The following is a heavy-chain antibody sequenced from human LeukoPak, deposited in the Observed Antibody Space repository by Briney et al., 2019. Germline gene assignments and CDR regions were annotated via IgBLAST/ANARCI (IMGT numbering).Heavy chain of an antibody. D-gene: IGHD3-3*01. CDR1: GYSISSGYY. CDR3: ARHPYDFWSGLSLNLNWFDP. CDR2: IYHSGST. Sequence: SETLSLTCAVPGYSISSGYYWGWIRQPPGKGLEWIGSIYHSGSTYYNPSLKSRATISVDTSKNQFSLKLSSVTAADTAVYYCARHPYDFWSGLSLNLNWFDPWGQGTLVTVSS. V-gene: IGHV4-38-2*01. J-gene: IGHJ5*02.